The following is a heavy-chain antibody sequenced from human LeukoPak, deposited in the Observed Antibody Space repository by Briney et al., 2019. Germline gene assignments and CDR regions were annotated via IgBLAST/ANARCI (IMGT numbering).Heavy chain of an antibody. V-gene: IGHV3-21*01. J-gene: IGHJ4*02. CDR3: ARGGHNYYGSGSLFRPKTYYFGY. CDR2: ISSSRSYI. Sequence: SGGSLRLSCAASVFTFGNYSMTWVRQAPGKGLGWISSISSSRSYIHYADSVKGRFTISRDNAKNSLYLQMNSLRTEDTAVYYCARGGHNYYGSGSLFRPKTYYFGYWGQGTLVTVSS. D-gene: IGHD3-10*01. CDR1: VFTFGNYS.